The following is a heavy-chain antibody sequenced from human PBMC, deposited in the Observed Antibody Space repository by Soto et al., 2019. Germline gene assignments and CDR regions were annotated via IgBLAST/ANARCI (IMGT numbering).Heavy chain of an antibody. CDR3: ARELCRTVTTDAGDHYYYDGMDV. D-gene: IGHD4-17*01. V-gene: IGHV3-23*01. Sequence: EVQLLESGGGLEQPGGSLRLSCAVSGFTFSSFAMAWVRQAPGKGLEWVSGISGDGISTYYTDSVKGRFTISRNNSKNTVYLQMNSLIVEDTAIYFCARELCRTVTTDAGDHYYYDGMDVWGQGTTVTVSS. J-gene: IGHJ6*02. CDR1: GFTFSSFA. CDR2: ISGDGIST.